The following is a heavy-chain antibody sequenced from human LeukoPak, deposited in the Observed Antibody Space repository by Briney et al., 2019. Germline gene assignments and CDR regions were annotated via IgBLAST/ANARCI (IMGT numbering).Heavy chain of an antibody. D-gene: IGHD3-3*01. Sequence: PSETLSLTCSVSDGSMISYHWSWIRQPAGKGLEWIGRIYTTGSTDYNPSLKSRVTISVDTSKNQFSLKLSSVTAADTAVYYCARAVRFLEWPFDYWGQGTLVTVSS. V-gene: IGHV4-4*07. CDR1: DGSMISYH. CDR2: IYTTGST. J-gene: IGHJ4*02. CDR3: ARAVRFLEWPFDY.